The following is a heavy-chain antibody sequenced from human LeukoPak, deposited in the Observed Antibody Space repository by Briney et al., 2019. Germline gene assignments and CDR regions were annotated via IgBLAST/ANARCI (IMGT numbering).Heavy chain of an antibody. J-gene: IGHJ4*02. CDR2: ISSSGSTI. V-gene: IGHV3-48*03. Sequence: PAGSLRLSCAASGFTFSSYEMNWVSQAPGKGLEWVSYISSSGSTIYYADSVKGRFTISRDNAKNSLYLQMNSLRAEDTAVYYCARDYGGVLNYWGQGTLVTVSS. CDR1: GFTFSSYE. CDR3: ARDYGGVLNY. D-gene: IGHD3-16*01.